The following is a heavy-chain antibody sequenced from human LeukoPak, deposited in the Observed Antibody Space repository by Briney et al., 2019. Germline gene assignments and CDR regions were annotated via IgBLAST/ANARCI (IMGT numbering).Heavy chain of an antibody. CDR1: GFTVSSTY. CDR3: AKDIGAAAGSY. Sequence: GESLRLSCAASGFTVSSTYMNWVRQAPGKGLEWVSVFYSGGKTYYADSVKGRFTISRDNSKNTLYLQMNSLRAEDTAVYYCAKDIGAAAGSYWGQGTLVTVSS. J-gene: IGHJ4*02. D-gene: IGHD6-13*01. CDR2: FYSGGKT. V-gene: IGHV3-66*02.